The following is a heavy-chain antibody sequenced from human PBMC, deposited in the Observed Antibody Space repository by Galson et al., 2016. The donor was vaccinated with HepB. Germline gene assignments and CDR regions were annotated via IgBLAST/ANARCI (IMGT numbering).Heavy chain of an antibody. D-gene: IGHD5-18*01. J-gene: IGHJ6*02. CDR2: IYNSGST. CDR3: ARAWTSMFTRSHYYYYGMDV. CDR1: GGSISSGGYY. V-gene: IGHV4-31*03. Sequence: TLSLTCTVSGGSISSGGYYWNWIRQHPGRGLEWIGYIYNSGSTHYNPSLKSRVTILVDTSKNQFSLKVSSVTAADTAVYYCARAWTSMFTRSHYYYYGMDVWGQGTTVTVSS.